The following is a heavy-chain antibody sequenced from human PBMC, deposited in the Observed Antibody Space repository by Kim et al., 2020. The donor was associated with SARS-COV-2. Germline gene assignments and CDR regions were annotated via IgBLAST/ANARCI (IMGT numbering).Heavy chain of an antibody. V-gene: IGHV3-48*04. CDR2: ISTSSSNI. Sequence: GGSLRLSCAVSGFTFRSDSMNWVRQAPGKGLEWVSYISTSSSNIYYADSVKGRFTISRDNAKNSLYLQMNSLRAEDTAVYYCAGVQKGYCSGGSCYHGWFDPWGQGTLVTVSS. CDR1: GFTFRSDS. D-gene: IGHD2-15*01. J-gene: IGHJ5*02. CDR3: AGVQKGYCSGGSCYHGWFDP.